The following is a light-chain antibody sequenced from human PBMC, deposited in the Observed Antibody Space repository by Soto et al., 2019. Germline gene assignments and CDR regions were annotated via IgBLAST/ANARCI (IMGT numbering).Light chain of an antibody. V-gene: IGKV3-20*01. J-gene: IGKJ3*01. CDR1: QSVSSSY. Sequence: EIVLTQSPGTLSLSPGERATLSCRASQSVSSSYLAWYQQKPGQAPRLLIYGASSRATGIPDRFSGSGSGTGFTLTISRLEPEDFEEYYCQQYGSSPLFTLGPGTKVDIK. CDR3: QQYGSSPLFT. CDR2: GAS.